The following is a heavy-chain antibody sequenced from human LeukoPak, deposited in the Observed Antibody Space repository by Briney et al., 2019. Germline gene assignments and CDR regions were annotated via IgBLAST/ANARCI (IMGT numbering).Heavy chain of an antibody. CDR3: ATPSNYFDY. CDR1: GFTFSSYS. V-gene: IGHV3-23*01. Sequence: GGSLRLSCAASGFTFSSYSMNWVRQAPGKGLEWVSAISGSGGSTYYADSVKGRFTISRDNSRNTLYLQMNSLRAEDTAVYYCATPSNYFDYWGQGTLVTVSS. D-gene: IGHD2-2*01. CDR2: ISGSGGST. J-gene: IGHJ4*02.